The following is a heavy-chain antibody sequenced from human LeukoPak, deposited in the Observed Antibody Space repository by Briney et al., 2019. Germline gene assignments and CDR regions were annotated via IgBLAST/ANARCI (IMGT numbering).Heavy chain of an antibody. J-gene: IGHJ4*02. CDR1: GFTFSSYA. Sequence: GGSLRLSCAASGFTFSSYAMSWVRQAPGKGLEWVSSISGSGGSTYYADSVKGRFTISRDNSKNTLYLQMNSLRAEDTAVYYCARVRRGNYDFWSGYYTGYFDYWGQGTLVTVSS. V-gene: IGHV3-23*01. CDR2: ISGSGGST. CDR3: ARVRRGNYDFWSGYYTGYFDY. D-gene: IGHD3-3*01.